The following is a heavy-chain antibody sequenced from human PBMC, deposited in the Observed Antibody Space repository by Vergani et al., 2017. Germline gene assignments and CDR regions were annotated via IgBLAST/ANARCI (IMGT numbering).Heavy chain of an antibody. V-gene: IGHV4-34*01. D-gene: IGHD4-11*01. CDR3: ARVNTETNGHIYHYYYRDV. CDR2: IDQTGRP. CDR1: GGSFTSYH. J-gene: IGHJ6*03. Sequence: QVQLQQWGGGLLKPSETLSLTCVVNGGSFTSYHWTWIRQSPGEGLEWVGDIDQTGRPDFNPSLKSRLTMSVDKSRNQFSLTLNSVTATDTAIYFCARVNTETNGHIYHYYYRDVSGQGTAVTVS.